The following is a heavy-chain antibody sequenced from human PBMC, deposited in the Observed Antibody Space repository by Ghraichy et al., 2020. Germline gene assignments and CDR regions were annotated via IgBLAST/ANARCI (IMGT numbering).Heavy chain of an antibody. CDR1: GGSFNDYY. Sequence: SETLSLTCAVYGGSFNDYYWTWIRQPPGKRLEWIGEIHHSGSTNYNPSLKSRVTLSIDTSKKQFSLKVSSVTAADTAVYYCARGCFRDGYQIGPWFDPWGQGTLVTVSS. CDR2: IHHSGST. CDR3: ARGCFRDGYQIGPWFDP. J-gene: IGHJ5*02. V-gene: IGHV4-34*01. D-gene: IGHD5-24*01.